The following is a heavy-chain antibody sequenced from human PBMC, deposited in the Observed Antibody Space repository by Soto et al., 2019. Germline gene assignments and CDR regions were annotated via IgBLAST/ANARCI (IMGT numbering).Heavy chain of an antibody. V-gene: IGHV3-30-3*01. Sequence: GGSLRLSCAASGFTFSSYAIHWVRQAPGKGLEWVAVISYDGSNKYYADSVKGRFTISRDNSKNTLYLQMNSLRAEDTAVYYCARDRSIFGVLDAFDIWGQGTMVTVSS. CDR2: ISYDGSNK. CDR1: GFTFSSYA. D-gene: IGHD3-3*01. J-gene: IGHJ3*02. CDR3: ARDRSIFGVLDAFDI.